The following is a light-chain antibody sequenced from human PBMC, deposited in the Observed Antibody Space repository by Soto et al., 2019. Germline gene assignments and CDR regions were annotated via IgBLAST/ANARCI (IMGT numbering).Light chain of an antibody. CDR2: GAS. CDR1: QAIFNY. J-gene: IGKJ2*01. CDR3: QQLNSHPRT. Sequence: DIQLTQSPIFLSASVGDRVTISCRASQAIFNYLAWHQQKPGKAPNLLIFGASTLQSGVPSRFSGSGSGTEFTLTISSLQPEDFATYYCQQLNSHPRTFGQGTKVDIK. V-gene: IGKV1-9*01.